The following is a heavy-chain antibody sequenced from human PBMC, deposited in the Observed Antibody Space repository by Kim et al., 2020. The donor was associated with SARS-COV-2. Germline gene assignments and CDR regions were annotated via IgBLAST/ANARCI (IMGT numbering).Heavy chain of an antibody. J-gene: IGHJ4*02. D-gene: IGHD6-13*01. Sequence: VKGRFTISRDNSKNTLYLQMNSLGAEDTAVYYCAKGPVGSSWYSLSFADYWGQGTLVTVSS. V-gene: IGHV3-23*01. CDR3: AKGPVGSSWYSLSFADY.